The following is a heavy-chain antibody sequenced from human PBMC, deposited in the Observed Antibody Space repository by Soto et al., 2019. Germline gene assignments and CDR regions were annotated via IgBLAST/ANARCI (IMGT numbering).Heavy chain of an antibody. D-gene: IGHD5-18*01. Sequence: SETLSLTCTVSGGSISSGSYYWGWIRQPPGKGLEWIGSIYYSGSTYYNPSLKSRVTISVDTSKNQFSLKLSSVTAADTAVYYCASLCVDTAMVYYYYGMDVWGQGTTVTVSS. CDR2: IYYSGST. CDR1: GGSISSGSYY. V-gene: IGHV4-39*01. CDR3: ASLCVDTAMVYYYYGMDV. J-gene: IGHJ6*02.